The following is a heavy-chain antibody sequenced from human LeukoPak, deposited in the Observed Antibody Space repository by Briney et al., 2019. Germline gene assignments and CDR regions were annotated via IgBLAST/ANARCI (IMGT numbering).Heavy chain of an antibody. D-gene: IGHD3-10*01. V-gene: IGHV1-18*01. Sequence: GASVKVSCKTSRYTFSSHGIRWVRQAPGQGLEWMGWISAYNANTNYPQRLQGRVTMTTETATSADYMELRSLSSDDTAVYYCARSYQGDLRRRVTMIRGTPHPSIDYWGQGTLVTVSS. CDR1: RYTFSSHG. CDR2: ISAYNANT. CDR3: ARSYQGDLRRRVTMIRGTPHPSIDY. J-gene: IGHJ4*02.